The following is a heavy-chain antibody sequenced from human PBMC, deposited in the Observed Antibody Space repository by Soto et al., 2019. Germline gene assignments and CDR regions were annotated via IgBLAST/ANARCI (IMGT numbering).Heavy chain of an antibody. D-gene: IGHD5-12*01. CDR3: ARQLAVGYGGKSLGY. V-gene: IGHV3-30-3*01. Sequence: QVQLVESGGGVVQPGRSLRLSCAASGFTFSSYAMHWVRQAPGKGLEWVAVISYDGSNKYYADSVKGRFTISRDNSKNTLYLQMNSLRAEDTAVYYCARQLAVGYGGKSLGYWGQGTLVTVSS. CDR1: GFTFSSYA. CDR2: ISYDGSNK. J-gene: IGHJ4*02.